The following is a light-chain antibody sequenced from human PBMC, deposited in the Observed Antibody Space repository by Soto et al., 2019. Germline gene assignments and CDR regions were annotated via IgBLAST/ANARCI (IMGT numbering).Light chain of an antibody. CDR2: GAS. CDR3: QQYNNWWT. V-gene: IGKV3-15*01. J-gene: IGKJ1*01. CDR1: QSVSSN. Sequence: EIVMTQSPATLSVSPGERATLSCRASQSVSSNLAWYQQKPGQAPRLLIYGASTRATGIPARFSGSGSGTEFTITISSLQSEDFEIYYCQQYNNWWTFGQGTKVEIK.